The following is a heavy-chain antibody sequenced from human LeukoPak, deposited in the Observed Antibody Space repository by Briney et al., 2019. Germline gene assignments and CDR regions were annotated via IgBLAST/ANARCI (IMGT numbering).Heavy chain of an antibody. J-gene: IGHJ6*03. CDR1: GGTFSSYA. CDR2: IIPIFGTA. D-gene: IGHD1-26*01. Sequence: GASVKVSCKASGGTFSSYAISWVRQAPGQGLNWRGGIIPIFGTANYAQKFQGRVTITADKSTSTAYMELSSLRSEDTAVYYCASSALTRSYFPYYYYYMDVWGKGTTVTVSS. CDR3: ASSALTRSYFPYYYYYMDV. V-gene: IGHV1-69*06.